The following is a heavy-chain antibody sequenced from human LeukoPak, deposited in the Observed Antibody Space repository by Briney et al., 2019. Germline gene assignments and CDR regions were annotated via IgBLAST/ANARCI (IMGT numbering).Heavy chain of an antibody. D-gene: IGHD3-10*01. CDR1: GGSFCGYY. CDR2: INHSGST. J-gene: IGHJ6*04. V-gene: IGHV4-34*01. Sequence: SETLSLTCAVYGGSFCGYYWSWIRQPPGKGLEWIGEINHSGSTNYNPSLKSRVTISVDTSKNQFSLKLSSVTAADTAVYYCARGPDYYGSGSQYGMDVWGKGTTVTVSS. CDR3: ARGPDYYGSGSQYGMDV.